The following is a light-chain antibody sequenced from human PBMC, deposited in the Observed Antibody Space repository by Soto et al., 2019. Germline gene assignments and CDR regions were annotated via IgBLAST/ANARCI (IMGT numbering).Light chain of an antibody. CDR3: SSYTSSSTLGHVV. V-gene: IGLV2-14*01. CDR2: EVS. CDR1: SSDVGGYNY. J-gene: IGLJ2*01. Sequence: QSALTQHASVSGSPGQSITISCTGTSSDVGGYNYVSWYQQHPGKAPKLMIYEVSNRPSGVSNRFSGSKSGNTASLTISGLQAEDDADYYCSSYTSSSTLGHVVFGGGTKVTVL.